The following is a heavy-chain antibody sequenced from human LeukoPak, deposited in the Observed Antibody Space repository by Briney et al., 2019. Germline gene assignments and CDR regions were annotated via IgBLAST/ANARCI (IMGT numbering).Heavy chain of an antibody. J-gene: IGHJ4*02. V-gene: IGHV3-23*01. CDR1: GLTLSNVW. D-gene: IGHD3-22*01. Sequence: GGSLRLSCAASGLTLSNVWMSWVRQAPGKGLEWVSAISGSGGSTYYADSVKGRFTISRDNSKNTLYLQMNSLRAEDTAVYYCAKSSAYYYDSSAYYYLDYWGQGTLVTVSS. CDR3: AKSSAYYYDSSAYYYLDY. CDR2: ISGSGGST.